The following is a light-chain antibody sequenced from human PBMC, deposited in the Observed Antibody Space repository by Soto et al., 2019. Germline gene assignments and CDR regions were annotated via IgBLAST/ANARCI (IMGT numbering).Light chain of an antibody. Sequence: EIVLTQSPGTLSLSPGERATLSCRASQSVSSSYLAWYQQKPGQAPRLLIYGASSRATGIPDRFSGSGSGTDFNLTVSRLEPDASAVYYCQQYGSSPTFGQGTKVEIK. CDR1: QSVSSSY. CDR3: QQYGSSPT. J-gene: IGKJ1*01. CDR2: GAS. V-gene: IGKV3-20*01.